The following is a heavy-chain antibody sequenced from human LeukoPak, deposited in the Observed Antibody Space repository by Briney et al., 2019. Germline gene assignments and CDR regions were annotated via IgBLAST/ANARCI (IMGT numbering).Heavy chain of an antibody. D-gene: IGHD1-7*01. Sequence: ASVKVSRKASGYIFSNYGISWVRQAPGQGLEWMGWISAKNGDTNYIQKFRGRVTMTTDTSTSTAYMELWSLRSDDTAVYYCARDVPGTTPFDYWGRGTLVTVSS. CDR2: ISAKNGDT. CDR3: ARDVPGTTPFDY. CDR1: GYIFSNYG. V-gene: IGHV1-18*01. J-gene: IGHJ4*02.